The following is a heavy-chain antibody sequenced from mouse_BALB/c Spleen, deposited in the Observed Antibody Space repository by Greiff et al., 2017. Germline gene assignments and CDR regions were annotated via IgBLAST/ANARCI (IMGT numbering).Heavy chain of an antibody. CDR1: GDSITSGY. Sequence: EVKLVESGPSLVKPSQTLSLTCSVTGDSITSGYWNWIRKFPGNKLEYMGYISYSGSTYYNPSLKSRISITRDTSKNQYYLQLNSVTTEDTATYYCARGTVVATDWYFDVWGAGTTVTVSS. CDR2: ISYSGST. D-gene: IGHD1-1*01. J-gene: IGHJ1*01. V-gene: IGHV3-8*02. CDR3: ARGTVVATDWYFDV.